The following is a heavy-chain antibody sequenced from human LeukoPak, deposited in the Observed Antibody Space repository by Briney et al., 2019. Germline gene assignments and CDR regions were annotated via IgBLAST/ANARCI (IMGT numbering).Heavy chain of an antibody. CDR1: GFTFSSYW. CDR3: ARAIRYFDWLLPDDAFDI. CDR2: INSDGSST. V-gene: IGHV3-74*01. Sequence: GGSLRLSCAAPGFTFSSYWMHWVRQAPGKGLVWVSRINSDGSSTSYADSVKGRFTISRDNAKNTLYLQMNSLRAEDTAVYYCARAIRYFDWLLPDDAFDIWGQGTMVTVSS. D-gene: IGHD3-9*01. J-gene: IGHJ3*02.